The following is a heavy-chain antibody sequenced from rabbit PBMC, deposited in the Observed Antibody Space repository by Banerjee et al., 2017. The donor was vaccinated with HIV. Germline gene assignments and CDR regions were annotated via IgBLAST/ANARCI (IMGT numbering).Heavy chain of an antibody. D-gene: IGHD6-1*01. CDR3: ARDTYYSYGDYTFNL. CDR1: GFTISSSYW. CDR2: IYGGASSDT. Sequence: QEHLEESGGDLVKPEGSLTLTCKASGFTISSSYWICWVRQAPGKGLEWIACIYGGASSDTYYASWAKGRFTISKTSSTTVTLQMTSLTAADTATYFCARDTYYSYGDYTFNLWGQGTLVTVS. V-gene: IGHV1S45*01. J-gene: IGHJ4*01.